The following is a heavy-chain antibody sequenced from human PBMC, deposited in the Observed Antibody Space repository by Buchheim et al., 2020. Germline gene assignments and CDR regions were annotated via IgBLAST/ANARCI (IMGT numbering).Heavy chain of an antibody. Sequence: QVQLQESGPGLVKPSQTLSLTCTVPGGSISSGGYYWSWIRQHPGKGLEWIGYIYYSGSTYYNPSLKSRVTISVDTSKNQFSLKLSSVTAADTAVYYCARDGSPYYDFWSGYYYYYYDMDVWGQGTT. V-gene: IGHV4-31*03. CDR1: GGSISSGGYY. D-gene: IGHD3-3*01. J-gene: IGHJ6*02. CDR2: IYYSGST. CDR3: ARDGSPYYDFWSGYYYYYYDMDV.